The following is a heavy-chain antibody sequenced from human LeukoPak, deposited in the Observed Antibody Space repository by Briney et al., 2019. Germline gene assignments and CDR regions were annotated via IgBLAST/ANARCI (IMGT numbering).Heavy chain of an antibody. Sequence: GESLKISCETSGYTFTNYWIGRVRQMPGKGLEWMGIIYPGDSESLYSPSFQGQVTFSADKSISTAYLQWSSLKAPDTAMYYCARRRYSYGSVDVWGKGTTVTVSS. J-gene: IGHJ6*04. V-gene: IGHV5-51*01. D-gene: IGHD5-18*01. CDR3: ARRRYSYGSVDV. CDR2: IYPGDSES. CDR1: GYTFTNYW.